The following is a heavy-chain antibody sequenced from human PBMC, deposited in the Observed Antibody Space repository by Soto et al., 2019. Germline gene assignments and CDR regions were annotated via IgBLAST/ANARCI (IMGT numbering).Heavy chain of an antibody. V-gene: IGHV1-18*01. CDR1: GYTFTSYG. D-gene: IGHD4-17*01. CDR2: ISAYNGNT. J-gene: IGHJ4*02. CDR3: ARAPVTMLRDYGDSRGYFDY. Sequence: QVQLVQSGAEVKKPGASVKVSCKASGYTFTSYGISWVRQAPGQGLEWMGWISAYNGNTNYAPKLQGRVTMTTDTSTSTAYRELRSLRSDDTAVYYCARAPVTMLRDYGDSRGYFDYWGQGTLVTVSS.